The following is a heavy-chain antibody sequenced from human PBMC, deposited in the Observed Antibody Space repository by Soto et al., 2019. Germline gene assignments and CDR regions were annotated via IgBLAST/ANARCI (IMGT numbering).Heavy chain of an antibody. CDR3: ARGHGDWFDP. Sequence: QVQLQQSSPGLVKPSQTLSLTCAISGDSVSSDSVAWNWIRQSPSRGLEWLGRTYYRSKWYNDYAVSVKSRISINPDTSKNQFSLQLNSVTPEDKAVYYCARGHGDWFDPWGQGTLVTVSS. V-gene: IGHV6-1*01. J-gene: IGHJ5*02. CDR2: TYYRSKWYN. D-gene: IGHD4-17*01. CDR1: GDSVSSDSVA.